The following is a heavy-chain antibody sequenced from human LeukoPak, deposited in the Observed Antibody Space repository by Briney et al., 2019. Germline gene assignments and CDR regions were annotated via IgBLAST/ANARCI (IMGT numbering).Heavy chain of an antibody. CDR1: GYTFTGYY. D-gene: IGHD5-12*01. J-gene: IGHJ6*02. Sequence: ASVKVSCKASGYTFTGYYLHWVRQAPGQGLEWMGWINPNSGGTNYAQKFQGRVTMTRDTSISTAYMELSRLRSDDTAVYCCARDGVDGYDLSYGMDVWGQGTTVTVSS. CDR3: ARDGVDGYDLSYGMDV. CDR2: INPNSGGT. V-gene: IGHV1-2*02.